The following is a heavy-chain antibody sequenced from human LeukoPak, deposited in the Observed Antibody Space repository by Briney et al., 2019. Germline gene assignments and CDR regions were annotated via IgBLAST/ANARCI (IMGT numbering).Heavy chain of an antibody. CDR1: GFTFSSIA. D-gene: IGHD1-26*01. V-gene: IGHV3-23*01. J-gene: IGHJ4*02. Sequence: GGSLRLSCAASGFTFSSIAMSWVRQAPDKGLEWVSTISGSGGGTYHADSVKGRFTISRDDSKNTLYLQTNSLRADDTAVYYCAKDLGRYRNNFFDYWGQGNLVTVSS. CDR3: AKDLGRYRNNFFDY. CDR2: ISGSGGGT.